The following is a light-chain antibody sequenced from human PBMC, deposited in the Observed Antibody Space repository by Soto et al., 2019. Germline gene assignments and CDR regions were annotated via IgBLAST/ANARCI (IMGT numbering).Light chain of an antibody. V-gene: IGLV1-51*01. CDR3: GTWDSSLNAEV. CDR1: SSSIENNY. J-gene: IGLJ1*01. CDR2: DNN. Sequence: QSVLTQPPSVSAAPGQRLTISCSGSSSSIENNYVSWYRQLPGTAPKLPIYDNNKRPSGIPDRFSGSKSGTSATLGIAGLQTGDEADYYCGTWDSSLNAEVFGTGTTVTVL.